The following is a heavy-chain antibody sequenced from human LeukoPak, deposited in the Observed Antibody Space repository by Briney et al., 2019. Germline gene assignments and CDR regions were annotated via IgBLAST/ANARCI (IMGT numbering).Heavy chain of an antibody. J-gene: IGHJ4*02. CDR3: ARDPNYDSSGYPFDY. V-gene: IGHV3-74*01. CDR1: GFTFSSYW. D-gene: IGHD3-22*01. CDR2: INSDGSIT. Sequence: PGGSLRLTCAASGFTFSSYWMHWVRQAPGKGLVWVSRINSDGSITTYADSVEGRFTISRDNAKNTLYLQMNSLRADDTAVYYCARDPNYDSSGYPFDYWGQGTLVTVSS.